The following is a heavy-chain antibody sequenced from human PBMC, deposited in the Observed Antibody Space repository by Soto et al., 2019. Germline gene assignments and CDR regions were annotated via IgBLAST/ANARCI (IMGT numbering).Heavy chain of an antibody. CDR2: VNPSGGST. J-gene: IGHJ1*01. V-gene: IGHV1-46*01. Sequence: ASVKVSCKASGYIFTAYSMHWVRPAPGQGLEWMGVVNPSGGSTNYAQKFQGRITMTRDTSTSTVYMDLSSLTSEDTAVYYCARAEKCSDGICYSEYFQRWGQGTLVTVSS. CDR1: GYIFTAYS. D-gene: IGHD2-15*01. CDR3: ARAEKCSDGICYSEYFQR.